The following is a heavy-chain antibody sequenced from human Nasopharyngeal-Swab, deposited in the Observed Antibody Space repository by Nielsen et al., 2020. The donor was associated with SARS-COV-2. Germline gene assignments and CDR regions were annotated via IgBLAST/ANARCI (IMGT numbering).Heavy chain of an antibody. CDR2: INPSGGSA. CDR1: GYSFTSYH. Sequence: ASVKVSCKASGYSFTSYHMYWVRQAPGQGLEWMGIINPSGGSATYAQRFRGRVTITADKSTNTAYMDLISLRSGDTAMFYCALVSSGRKNSWFDPWGQGTLVTVSS. J-gene: IGHJ5*02. D-gene: IGHD5/OR15-5a*01. V-gene: IGHV1-46*01. CDR3: ALVSSGRKNSWFDP.